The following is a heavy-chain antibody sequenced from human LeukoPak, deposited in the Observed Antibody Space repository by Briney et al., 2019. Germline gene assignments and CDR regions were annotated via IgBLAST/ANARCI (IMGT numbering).Heavy chain of an antibody. J-gene: IGHJ4*02. CDR2: ITGSGGNT. Sequence: GGSLRLSCAASGFTFSSYAMSWVRQAPGKGLEWVSGITGSGGNTYYADSVKGRFTISRDNSKNTLYLQMSSLRAEDTAIYYCAKDISTRWYSSTPLPGDYWGQGTLVTVSS. CDR3: AKDISTRWYSSTPLPGDY. V-gene: IGHV3-23*01. CDR1: GFTFSSYA. D-gene: IGHD6-13*01.